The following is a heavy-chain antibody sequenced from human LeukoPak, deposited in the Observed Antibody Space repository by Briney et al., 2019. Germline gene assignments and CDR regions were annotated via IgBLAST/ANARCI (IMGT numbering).Heavy chain of an antibody. J-gene: IGHJ4*02. Sequence: SVKVSCKASGGTFSSYTISWVRQAPGQGLEWMGRIISILGIANYAQKFQGRVTITADKSTSTAYMELSSLRSEDTAVYYCARDRHYDILTGSLFDYWGQGTLVTVSS. CDR1: GGTFSSYT. CDR2: IISILGIA. CDR3: ARDRHYDILTGSLFDY. V-gene: IGHV1-69*04. D-gene: IGHD3-9*01.